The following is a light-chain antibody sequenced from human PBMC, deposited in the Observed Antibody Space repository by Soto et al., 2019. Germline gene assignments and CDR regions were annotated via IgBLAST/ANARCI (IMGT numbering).Light chain of an antibody. CDR1: NIGSKF. Sequence: SYELTQPPSVSVAPGQTARITCGGKNIGSKFVHWYQQRPGQAPVLVVHDDTDRPSGIPERFSGSNSDNTATLTISRVEAGDEADYYCQVWDDSSSDHVIFGGGTKLTVL. CDR3: QVWDDSSSDHVI. V-gene: IGLV3-21*02. CDR2: DDT. J-gene: IGLJ2*01.